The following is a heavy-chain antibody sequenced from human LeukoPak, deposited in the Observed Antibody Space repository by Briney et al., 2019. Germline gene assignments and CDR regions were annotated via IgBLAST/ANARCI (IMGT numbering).Heavy chain of an antibody. CDR1: GFTFSTFA. CDR3: ATYRQVLLPFES. Sequence: GGSLRLSCAASGFTFSTFAMIWVRQPPGKGLEWVSSIFPSGGEIHYADSVRGRFTISRDNSKITLSLQMNSLRAEDTAIYYCATYRQVLLPFESWGQGTLVTVSS. J-gene: IGHJ4*02. V-gene: IGHV3-23*01. CDR2: IFPSGGEI. D-gene: IGHD2-8*02.